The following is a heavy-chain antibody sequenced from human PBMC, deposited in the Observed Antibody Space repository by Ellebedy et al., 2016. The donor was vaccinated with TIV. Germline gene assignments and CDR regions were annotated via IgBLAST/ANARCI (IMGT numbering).Heavy chain of an antibody. CDR2: ISGSSGNT. Sequence: AASVKVSCKASGYSFTNYGIVWVRQAPGQGLEWMGWISGSSGNTRYSKKLQGRVTMTTDTSASTAYLSLRSLRSDDTAVYYCARGGSAAPSGTVDYWGQGTLVTVSS. D-gene: IGHD3-10*01. V-gene: IGHV1-18*01. CDR1: GYSFTNYG. J-gene: IGHJ4*02. CDR3: ARGGSAAPSGTVDY.